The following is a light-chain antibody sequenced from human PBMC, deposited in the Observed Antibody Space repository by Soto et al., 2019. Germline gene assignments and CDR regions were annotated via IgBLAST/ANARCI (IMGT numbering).Light chain of an antibody. Sequence: IVMTQSPATLSVSPGDRVTLSCRASQSVSSDLAWYQQRPGQAPRLLIYGASTRATGIPARFSGTGSVTEFTLTISSLESQEFSYYYYQEYNNWPPYTFGQGTKLEIK. CDR3: QEYNNWPPYT. CDR2: GAS. CDR1: QSVSSD. J-gene: IGKJ2*01. V-gene: IGKV3-15*01.